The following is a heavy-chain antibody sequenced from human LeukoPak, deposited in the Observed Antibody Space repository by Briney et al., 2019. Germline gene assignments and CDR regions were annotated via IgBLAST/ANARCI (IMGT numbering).Heavy chain of an antibody. CDR2: IKQDGSEK. J-gene: IGHJ4*02. Sequence: QSGGSLRLSCAASGFTFSSYWMSWVRQAPGKGLERVADIKQDGSEKYYVDSVKGRFTISRDNAKNSLYLQMNSLRAEDTAVYYCARARLYYDILTGYYSYYFDYWGQGTLVTVSS. D-gene: IGHD3-9*01. CDR1: GFTFSSYW. CDR3: ARARLYYDILTGYYSYYFDY. V-gene: IGHV3-7*01.